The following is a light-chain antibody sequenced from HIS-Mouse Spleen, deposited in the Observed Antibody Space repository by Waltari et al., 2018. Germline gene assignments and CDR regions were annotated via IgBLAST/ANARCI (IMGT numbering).Light chain of an antibody. CDR3: SSYAGSNNYV. Sequence: QSALTQPPSASGSPGQSVTISCTGTSSDVVGYNYVSWYQQHPGKAPNLMIYEVSKRPSGVPDRFSGSKSGNTASLTVSGLQAEDEADYYCSSYAGSNNYVFGTGTKVTVL. CDR1: SSDVVGYNY. V-gene: IGLV2-8*01. J-gene: IGLJ1*01. CDR2: EVS.